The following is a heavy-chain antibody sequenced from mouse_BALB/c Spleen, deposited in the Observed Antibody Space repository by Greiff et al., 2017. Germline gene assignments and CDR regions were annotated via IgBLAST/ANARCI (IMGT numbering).Heavy chain of an antibody. CDR3: ANYGNYGGFAY. CDR2: INPGSGGT. V-gene: IGHV1-54*01. Sequence: QVQLQQSGAELVRPGTSVKVSCKASGYAFTNYLIEWVKQRPGQGLEWIGVINPGSGGTNYNEKFKGKATLTADKSSSTAYMQLSSLTSDDSAVYFCANYGNYGGFAYWGQGTLVTVSA. D-gene: IGHD2-1*01. CDR1: GYAFTNYL. J-gene: IGHJ3*01.